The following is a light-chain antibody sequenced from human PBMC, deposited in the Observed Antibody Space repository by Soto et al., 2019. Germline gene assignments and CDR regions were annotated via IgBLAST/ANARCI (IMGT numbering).Light chain of an antibody. CDR2: KAS. CDR1: QTISSW. V-gene: IGKV1-5*03. Sequence: DIQMTQSPSTLSGSIGDRVTITCRAGQTISSWLAWYQQKPRKAPKLLIYKASTLKSGVPSRFSGSGSGTEFTLTISSLHPDDFATYYCQHYNSYSEAFGQGTKVDIK. CDR3: QHYNSYSEA. J-gene: IGKJ1*01.